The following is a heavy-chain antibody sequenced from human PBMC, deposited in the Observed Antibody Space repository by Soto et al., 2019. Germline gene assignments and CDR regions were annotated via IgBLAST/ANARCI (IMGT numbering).Heavy chain of an antibody. V-gene: IGHV1-69*13. CDR2: IIPIFSTS. CDR1: GGTFNTFA. CDR3: AGSKLSMGRKYHDMDV. D-gene: IGHD3-16*01. J-gene: IGHJ6*02. Sequence: GASVKVSCKASGGTFNTFAVNWVRQAPGQGLEWMGGIIPIFSTSNYAQKFQGRVTITADESTSTAYMELSRLRSDDTAVYYCAGSKLSMGRKYHDMDVWGQGTTVTVSS.